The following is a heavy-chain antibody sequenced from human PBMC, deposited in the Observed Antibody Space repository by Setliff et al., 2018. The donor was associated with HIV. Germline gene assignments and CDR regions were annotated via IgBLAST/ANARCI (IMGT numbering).Heavy chain of an antibody. D-gene: IGHD3-9*01. CDR2: ISTYNGNR. CDR1: GYTFSSYG. J-gene: IGHJ6*02. V-gene: IGHV1-18*01. Sequence: ASVKVSCKASGYTFSSYGISWVRQAPGQGLEWMGWISTYNGNRNYAQKLQDRVTMTTDTSTNTAYMVLTSLRSDDTAVYYRARVQGATHYDILTGYTLYGLDVWGQGTTVTVSS. CDR3: ARVQGATHYDILTGYTLYGLDV.